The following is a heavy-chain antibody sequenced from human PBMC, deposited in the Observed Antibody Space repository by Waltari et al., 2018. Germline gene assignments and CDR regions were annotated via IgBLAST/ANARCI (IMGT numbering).Heavy chain of an antibody. CDR2: IKSDGSST. J-gene: IGHJ3*02. CDR3: ARDLKVRDAFDI. V-gene: IGHV3-74*01. CDR1: GFTFSSYW. D-gene: IGHD3-10*01. Sequence: EVQLVESGGGLVQPGGSLRLSCAASGFTFSSYWMHWVRQAPGKGLVWVSRIKSDGSSTSYADSVKGRFTISRDNAKNTLYLQMNSLRAEDTAVYYCARDLKVRDAFDIWGQGTMVTVSS.